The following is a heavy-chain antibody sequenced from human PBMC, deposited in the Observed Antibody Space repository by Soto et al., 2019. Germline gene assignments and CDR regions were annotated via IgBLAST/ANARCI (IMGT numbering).Heavy chain of an antibody. CDR2: IGSGGGDT. V-gene: IGHV3-23*01. CDR1: GFTFRNFA. J-gene: IGHJ3*02. D-gene: IGHD1-1*01. Sequence: EVQLLESGGGLVQPGGSLRLSCAASGFTFRNFAMTWVRQAPGKGLEWVSGIGSGGGDTYYADSVKGRFTISRDDSKKTLGLQMNSLRAEDTAIYYCAKDRVNGNSVWAPFDICGQGTRVTASS. CDR3: AKDRVNGNSVWAPFDI.